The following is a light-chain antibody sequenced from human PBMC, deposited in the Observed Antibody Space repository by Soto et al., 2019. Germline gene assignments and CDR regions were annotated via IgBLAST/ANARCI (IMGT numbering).Light chain of an antibody. CDR2: EVS. V-gene: IGLV2-8*01. J-gene: IGLJ1*01. CDR3: SSYGGSNTFGV. Sequence: QSVLTPPPSASGSPGQSVTISCPGTSSDVGGYNYVSWYQQHPGKAPKLMIYEVSKRPSGVPDRFSGSKSGNTASLTVSGLQADDEADYYCSSYGGSNTFGVFGTGTKVTVL. CDR1: SSDVGGYNY.